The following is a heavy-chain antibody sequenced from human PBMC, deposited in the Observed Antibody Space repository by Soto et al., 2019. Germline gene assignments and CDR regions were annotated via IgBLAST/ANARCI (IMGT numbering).Heavy chain of an antibody. V-gene: IGHV4-31*03. J-gene: IGHJ6*02. CDR3: ARDRLIVATKTYYYYYGMDV. CDR1: GGSISSGGYY. Sequence: SETLSLTCTVSGGSISSGGYYWSWIRQHPGKGLEWIGYIYYSGSTYYNPSLKSRVTISVDTSKNQFSLKLSSVTAADTAVYYCARDRLIVATKTYYYYYGMDVWGQGTTVTVSS. D-gene: IGHD5-12*01. CDR2: IYYSGST.